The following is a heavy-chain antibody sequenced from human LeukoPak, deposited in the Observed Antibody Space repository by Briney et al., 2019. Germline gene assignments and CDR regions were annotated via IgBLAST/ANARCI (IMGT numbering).Heavy chain of an antibody. CDR3: ASKVGSYNFDY. CDR1: GYTFTSYY. D-gene: IGHD1-26*01. V-gene: IGHV1-46*01. CDR2: INPSGGST. J-gene: IGHJ4*02. Sequence: ASVKVSCKASGYTFTSYYMHWVRQAPGQGLEWMGIINPSGGSTSYAQKFQGRVTMTRDMSTSTVYMELSSLRSEDTAVYYCASKVGSYNFDYWGQGTLVTVSS.